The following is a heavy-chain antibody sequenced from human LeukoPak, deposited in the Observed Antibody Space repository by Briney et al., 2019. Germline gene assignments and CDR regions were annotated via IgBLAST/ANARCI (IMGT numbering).Heavy chain of an antibody. CDR2: IYPGDSDT. CDR3: ARQLVRGHYYYYGMDV. CDR1: GYSFTSYW. Sequence: GESLKISCKGSGYSFTSYWIGWVRQMPGKGLEWMGIIYPGDSDTRYSPSFQGQVTISADKSISTAYLQWSSLKASDTAMYYCARQLVRGHYYYYGMDVWGQGTTVTVSS. D-gene: IGHD3-10*01. V-gene: IGHV5-51*01. J-gene: IGHJ6*02.